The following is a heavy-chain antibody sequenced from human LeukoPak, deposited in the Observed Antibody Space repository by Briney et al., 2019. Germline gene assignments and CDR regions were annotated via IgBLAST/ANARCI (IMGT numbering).Heavy chain of an antibody. V-gene: IGHV4-39*07. J-gene: IGHJ6*02. D-gene: IGHD6-13*01. CDR3: ARGGIAAAGPYYYYYYGMDV. CDR2: IYYSGST. CDR1: GDSISSSSYY. Sequence: SSETLSLTCTVSGDSISSSSYYWGWIRQPPGKGLEWIGSIYYSGSTNYNPSLKSRVTISVDTSKNQFSLKLSSVTAADTAVYYCARGGIAAAGPYYYYYYGMDVWGQGTTVTVSS.